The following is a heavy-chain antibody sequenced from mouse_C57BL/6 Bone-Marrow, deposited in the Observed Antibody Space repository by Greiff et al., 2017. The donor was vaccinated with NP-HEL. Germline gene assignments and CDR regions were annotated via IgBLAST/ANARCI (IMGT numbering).Heavy chain of an antibody. J-gene: IGHJ4*01. CDR2: IYPRSGNT. CDR3: AAGVWFPYYATDY. CDR1: GYTFTSYG. D-gene: IGHD2-10*02. V-gene: IGHV1-81*01. Sequence: QVQLQQSGAELARPGASVKLSCKASGYTFTSYGISWVKQRTGQGLEWIGEIYPRSGNTYYNEKFKGKATLTADKSSSTAYMELRSLTSEDSAVYFCAAGVWFPYYATDYWGQGTSVTVSS.